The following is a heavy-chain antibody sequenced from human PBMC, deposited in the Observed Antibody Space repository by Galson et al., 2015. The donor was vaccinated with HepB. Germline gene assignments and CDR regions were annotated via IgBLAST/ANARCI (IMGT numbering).Heavy chain of an antibody. V-gene: IGHV3-73*01. CDR3: ARGGDIVVVPAAKRRNYYYYYYGMDV. Sequence: SLRLSCAASGFTFSGSAMHWVHQASGKGLEWVGRIRSKANSYATAYAASVKGRFTISRDDSKNTAYLQMNSLRAEDTAVYYCARGGDIVVVPAAKRRNYYYYYYGMDVWGQGTTVTVSS. D-gene: IGHD2-2*01. CDR1: GFTFSGSA. CDR2: IRSKANSYAT. J-gene: IGHJ6*02.